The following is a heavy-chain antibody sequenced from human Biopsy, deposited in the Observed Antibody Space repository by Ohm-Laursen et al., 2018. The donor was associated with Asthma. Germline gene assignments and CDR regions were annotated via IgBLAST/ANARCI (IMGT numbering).Heavy chain of an antibody. Sequence: SSVKVSCKTSGYPFTDYYVHWVRQAPGQGLEWMGRIDPNSGGTNYAQKFLGRITMTRDTSVNTAFMVLSRLRSDDTAVYYCARIKIRIGAGTDRYFDLWGRGTLVTVSS. J-gene: IGHJ2*01. D-gene: IGHD3-16*01. CDR2: IDPNSGGT. CDR3: ARIKIRIGAGTDRYFDL. V-gene: IGHV1-2*06. CDR1: GYPFTDYY.